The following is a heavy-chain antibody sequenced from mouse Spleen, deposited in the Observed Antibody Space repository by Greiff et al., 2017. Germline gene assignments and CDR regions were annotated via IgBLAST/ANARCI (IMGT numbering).Heavy chain of an antibody. V-gene: IGHV5-12-1*01. Sequence: EVQVVESGGGLVKPGGSLKLSCAASGFAFSSYDMSWVRQTPEKRLEWVAYISSGGGSTYYPDTVKGRFTISRDNAKNTLYLQMSSLKSEDTAMYYCARQQYGDYWGQGTTLTVSS. J-gene: IGHJ2*01. CDR1: GFAFSSYD. CDR3: ARQQYGDY. CDR2: ISSGGGST. D-gene: IGHD2-10*02.